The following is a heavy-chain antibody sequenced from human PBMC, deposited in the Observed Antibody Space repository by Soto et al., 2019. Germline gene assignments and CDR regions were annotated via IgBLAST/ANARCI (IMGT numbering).Heavy chain of an antibody. J-gene: IGHJ4*02. CDR2: INPSGGST. Sequence: QVQLVQPGAEVKKPGASVKVSCKASGYTFTSYYMHWVRQAPGQGLEWMGIINPSGGSTSYAQKFQGRVTMTRDTSTSTVYMELSSLRSEDTAVYYCARDITMVRGAGQLADIDYWGQGTLVTVSS. V-gene: IGHV1-46*03. CDR3: ARDITMVRGAGQLADIDY. CDR1: GYTFTSYY. D-gene: IGHD3-10*01.